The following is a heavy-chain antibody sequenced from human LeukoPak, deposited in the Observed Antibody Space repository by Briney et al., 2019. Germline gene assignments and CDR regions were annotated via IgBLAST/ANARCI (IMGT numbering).Heavy chain of an antibody. CDR1: GYTFTTYG. D-gene: IGHD6-19*01. V-gene: IGHV1-18*04. CDR3: ARGEGAVAPSAFDI. Sequence: ASVKVSCKASGYTFTTYGISWVRQAPGQGLERMGWISAYNGNTNYAQKLQGRVTMTTDTSTSTAYMELRSLRSDDTAVYYCARGEGAVAPSAFDIWGQGTMVTVSS. CDR2: ISAYNGNT. J-gene: IGHJ3*02.